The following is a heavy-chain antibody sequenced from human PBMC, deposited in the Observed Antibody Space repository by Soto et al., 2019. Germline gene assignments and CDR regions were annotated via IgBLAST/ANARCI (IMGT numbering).Heavy chain of an antibody. CDR2: LNPDTAST. V-gene: IGHV1-3*01. CDR3: ARGGGYYGSGAYYRGYFDH. D-gene: IGHD3-10*01. J-gene: IGHJ4*02. Sequence: QVQLVQSGAEVKKPGASVTVSCTASGYSFANYTIHWVRQAPGQGLEWMGWLNPDTASTKFSPKFQGRVIITRDKSANTAFMQLTSLTSEDTALYYCARGGGYYGSGAYYRGYFDHWGLGTLVAVSS. CDR1: GYSFANYT.